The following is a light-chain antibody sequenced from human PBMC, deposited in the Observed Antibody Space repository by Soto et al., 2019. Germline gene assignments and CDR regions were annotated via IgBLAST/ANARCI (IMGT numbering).Light chain of an antibody. CDR2: GAS. CDR1: QSISSSF. J-gene: IGKJ2*01. CDR3: QQYYHWPPYT. Sequence: EIVLTQSPGILSLSPGERASLSCGASQSISSSFLAWYQQKPGQAPRLLIYGASSRATGIPDRFSGSGSGTEFTLTISSLQSEDSAVYFCQQYYHWPPYTFGQGTKVDIK. V-gene: IGKV3-20*01.